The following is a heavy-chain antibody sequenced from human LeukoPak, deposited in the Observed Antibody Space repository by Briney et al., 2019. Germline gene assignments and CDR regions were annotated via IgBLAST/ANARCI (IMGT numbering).Heavy chain of an antibody. J-gene: IGHJ4*02. Sequence: PGGYLRLSCAASGFIVSNNYMNWVRQAPGKWLEWVSVIHSGGSTYYADSVKGRFTISRDNSKNTVNLQMNDLRAEDTAVYYCARSWDARLNFDYWGQGTLVTVSS. CDR3: ARSWDARLNFDY. D-gene: IGHD1-26*01. CDR2: IHSGGST. CDR1: GFIVSNNY. V-gene: IGHV3-66*02.